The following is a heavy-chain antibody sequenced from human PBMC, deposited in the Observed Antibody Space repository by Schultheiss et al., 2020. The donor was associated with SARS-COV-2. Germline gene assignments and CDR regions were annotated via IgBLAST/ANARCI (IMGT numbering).Heavy chain of an antibody. D-gene: IGHD4-17*01. Sequence: SETLSLTCTVSGGSISSYYWSWIRQPAGKGLEWIGRIYTSGSTNYNPSLKSRVTISVDTSKNQFSLKLSSVTAADTAVYYCARRHVMTTVPSGYFDLWGRGTLVTVSS. J-gene: IGHJ2*01. CDR3: ARRHVMTTVPSGYFDL. V-gene: IGHV4-4*07. CDR1: GGSISSYY. CDR2: IYTSGST.